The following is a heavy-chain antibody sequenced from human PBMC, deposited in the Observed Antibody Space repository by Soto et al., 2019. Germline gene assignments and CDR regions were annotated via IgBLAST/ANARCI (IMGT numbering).Heavy chain of an antibody. CDR1: GYSFTSYW. CDR2: IDPSDSYT. V-gene: IGHV5-10-1*01. CDR3: ARQQKEYYYYGMDV. Sequence: GESLKISCKGSGYSFTSYWVSWVRQMPGKGLEWMGRIDPSDSYTNYSPSFQGHVTISADKSISTAYLQWSSLKASDTAMYYCARQQKEYYYYGMDVWGQGTTVTVSS. J-gene: IGHJ6*02.